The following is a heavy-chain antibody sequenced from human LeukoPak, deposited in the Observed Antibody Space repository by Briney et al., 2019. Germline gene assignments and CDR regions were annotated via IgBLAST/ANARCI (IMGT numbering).Heavy chain of an antibody. D-gene: IGHD3-22*01. CDR3: ATSPRDSSGYYLVAFYG. V-gene: IGHV3-23*01. J-gene: IGHJ3*01. Sequence: GGSLRLSCTASGFTFSTYAMTWVRQAPGEGPDWVSGICASVADTYYADSAKGRFTISRDNSKNTLYLQMSSLRADDTAVYFCATSPRDSSGYYLVAFYGWGQGTTVTASS. CDR1: GFTFSTYA. CDR2: ICASVADT.